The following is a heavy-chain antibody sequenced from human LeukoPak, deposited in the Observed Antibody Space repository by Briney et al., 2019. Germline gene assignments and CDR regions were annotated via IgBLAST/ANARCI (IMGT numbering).Heavy chain of an antibody. CDR2: ISYDGSNK. CDR1: GFTFSSYA. D-gene: IGHD4-17*01. Sequence: GRSLRLSCAASGFTFSSYAMHWVRQAPGKGLEWVAVISYDGSNKYYADSVKGRFTISRDNSKNTLYLQMNSLRAEDTAVYYCARVYPLDYGDSDYYYCMDVWGKGTTVTVSS. CDR3: ARVYPLDYGDSDYYYCMDV. V-gene: IGHV3-30-3*01. J-gene: IGHJ6*03.